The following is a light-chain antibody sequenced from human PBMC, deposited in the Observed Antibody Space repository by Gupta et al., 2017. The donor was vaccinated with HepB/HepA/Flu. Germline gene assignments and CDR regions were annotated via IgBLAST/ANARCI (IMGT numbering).Light chain of an antibody. CDR2: AAY. V-gene: IGKV1-39*01. Sequence: DIQMTQSPSSLSASLGDRVTITCRASQSISDSLNWYQQKPGKAPTLLIYAAYNLQSGVPTRFIGIGSGTEFTLTITSLQPDDFATYYCQQSYLTPSTFGQGTRLEIK. CDR1: QSISDS. J-gene: IGKJ2*02. CDR3: QQSYLTPST.